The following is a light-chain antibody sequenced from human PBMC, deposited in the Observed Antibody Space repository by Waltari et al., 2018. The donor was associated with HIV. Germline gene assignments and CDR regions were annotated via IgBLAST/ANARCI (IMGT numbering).Light chain of an antibody. CDR1: SSNIGSNA. Sequence: QSVLTQPPSASGTPGKGVTISCSGVSSNIGSNAVNWDRHLPRTGPKVLIYKNKQRTSGVPDRFSGSKSGTSASLAIIGRQSEDDADYYCAAWDDSLNGLLFGGGTKLTVL. CDR2: KNK. CDR3: AAWDDSLNGLL. J-gene: IGLJ2*01. V-gene: IGLV1-44*01.